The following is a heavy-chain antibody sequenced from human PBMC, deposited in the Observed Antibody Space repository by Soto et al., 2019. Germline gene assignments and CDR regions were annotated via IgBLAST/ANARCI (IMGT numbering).Heavy chain of an antibody. CDR3: ARDSYDSSGYSTPFDY. V-gene: IGHV3-21*01. Sequence: PGGSLRLSCAASGFTFSSYSMNWVRQAPGKGLEWVSSISSSSSYIYYAESVKGRFTISRDNAKNSLYLQMNSLRAEDTAVYYCARDSYDSSGYSTPFDYWGQGTLVTVSS. D-gene: IGHD3-22*01. CDR1: GFTFSSYS. CDR2: ISSSSSYI. J-gene: IGHJ4*02.